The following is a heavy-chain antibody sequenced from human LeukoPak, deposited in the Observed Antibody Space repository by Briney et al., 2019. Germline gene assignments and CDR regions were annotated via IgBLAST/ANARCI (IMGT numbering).Heavy chain of an antibody. D-gene: IGHD6-19*01. J-gene: IGHJ5*02. V-gene: IGHV3-7*01. CDR3: ARGSGSYFP. CDR2: IKQDGSEN. Sequence: PGGSLRLSCAASGFTSSNYWMSWVRQAPGKGLEWVANIKQDGSENYYVDSVKGRFTISRDNAKNSLYLQMNSLRAEDTAVYYCARGSGSYFPWGQGTLVPVSS. CDR1: GFTSSNYW.